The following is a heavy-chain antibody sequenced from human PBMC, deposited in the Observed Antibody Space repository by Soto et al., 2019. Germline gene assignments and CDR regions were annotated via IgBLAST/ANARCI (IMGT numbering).Heavy chain of an antibody. CDR3: ARDAKWYPRGVEAPQDDYFDS. J-gene: IGHJ4*02. CDR1: RYTFTAYA. V-gene: IGHV1-3*04. D-gene: IGHD2-15*01. Sequence: QGHLVQSGAEVKEPGASVKISCKASRYTFTAYAIHWLRQAPGQSLEWLGWIDTGNQNTKYSPAFQDRVTITADTFANRADMELSSLSFEDTAVYYCARDAKWYPRGVEAPQDDYFDSWGQGTLVTVSA. CDR2: IDTGNQNT.